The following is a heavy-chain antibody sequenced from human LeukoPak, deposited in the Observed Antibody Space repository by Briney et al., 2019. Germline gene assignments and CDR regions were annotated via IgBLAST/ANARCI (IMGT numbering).Heavy chain of an antibody. CDR2: ISGSGGST. CDR1: GFTFSSYW. V-gene: IGHV3-23*01. D-gene: IGHD3-22*01. J-gene: IGHJ4*02. Sequence: PGGSLRLSCAASGFTFSSYWMHWVRQAPGKGLVWVSAISGSGGSTYYADSVKGRFTISRDNSKNTLYLQMNSLRAEDTAVYYCAKDIPPHYYDSSGPQDYWGQGTLVTVSS. CDR3: AKDIPPHYYDSSGPQDY.